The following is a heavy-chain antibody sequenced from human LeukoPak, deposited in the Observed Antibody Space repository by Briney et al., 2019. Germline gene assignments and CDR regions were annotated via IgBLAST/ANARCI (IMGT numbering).Heavy chain of an antibody. D-gene: IGHD2/OR15-2a*01. CDR3: ARDPQNWDAFDI. J-gene: IGHJ3*02. V-gene: IGHV4-4*02. CDR2: IYHDGST. CDR1: GDSISSSIW. Sequence: SETLSLTCAVSGDSISSSIWWSWVRQPPGKGLEWIGEIYHDGSTNYNPSLKSRLTISVDMSKNQFSLKLSSVTAADTAVYYCARDPQNWDAFDIWGQGTMVTVSS.